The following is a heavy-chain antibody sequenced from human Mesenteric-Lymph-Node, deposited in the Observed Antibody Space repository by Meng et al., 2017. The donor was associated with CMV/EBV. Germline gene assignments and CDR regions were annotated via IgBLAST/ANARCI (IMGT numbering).Heavy chain of an antibody. CDR1: GFTFSSYS. CDR3: ARDEGGAQGFCTTGVCSPFDY. Sequence: GESLKISCAASGFTFSSYSMNWVRQAPGKGLEWVSSISSSSSYIYYADSVKGRFTISRDNAKNSLYLQMNSLRAEDTAVYYCARDEGGAQGFCTTGVCSPFDYWGRGTLVTVSS. V-gene: IGHV3-21*01. J-gene: IGHJ4*02. D-gene: IGHD2-8*01. CDR2: ISSSSSYI.